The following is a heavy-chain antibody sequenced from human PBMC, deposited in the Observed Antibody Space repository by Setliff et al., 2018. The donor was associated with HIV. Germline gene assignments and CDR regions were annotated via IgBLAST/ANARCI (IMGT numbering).Heavy chain of an antibody. D-gene: IGHD3-22*01. Sequence: GASVKVSCKASGGTFSSYAISWVRQAPGQGLEWMGGIIPIFGTANYAQKFQGRVTITTDESTSTAYMELSSLRSEDTAVYYCARSSITMIVVVSRGAFDIWGQGTMVTVSS. CDR2: IIPIFGTA. CDR3: ARSSITMIVVVSRGAFDI. J-gene: IGHJ3*02. CDR1: GGTFSSYA. V-gene: IGHV1-69*05.